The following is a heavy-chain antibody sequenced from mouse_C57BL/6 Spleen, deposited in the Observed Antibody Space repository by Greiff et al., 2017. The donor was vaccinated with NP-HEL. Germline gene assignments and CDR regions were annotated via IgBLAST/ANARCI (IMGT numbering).Heavy chain of an antibody. CDR2: IWGVGST. V-gene: IGHV2-6*01. D-gene: IGHD3-1*01. CDR3: ARDHSGAMDY. Sequence: VKLVESGPGLVAPSQSLSITCTVSGFSLTSYGVDWVRQSPGKGLEWLGVIWGVGSTNYNSALKSRLSISKDNSKSQVFLKMNSLQTDDTAMYYCARDHSGAMDYWGQGTSVTVSS. CDR1: GFSLTSYG. J-gene: IGHJ4*01.